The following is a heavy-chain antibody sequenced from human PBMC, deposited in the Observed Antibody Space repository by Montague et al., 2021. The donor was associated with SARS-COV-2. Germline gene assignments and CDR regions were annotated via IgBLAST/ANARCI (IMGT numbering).Heavy chain of an antibody. CDR2: IWYDTSNK. Sequence: SLRLSCAASGFPFNSHGMHWVRQAPGKGLVWVAVIWYDTSNKYYADPVKGRFTISRDNSKNTVYLQMNSLRVEDTAVYYCARAVGPYSGYDGGLDYWGQGTLVTVSS. D-gene: IGHD5-12*01. CDR3: ARAVGPYSGYDGGLDY. CDR1: GFPFNSHG. V-gene: IGHV3-33*01. J-gene: IGHJ4*02.